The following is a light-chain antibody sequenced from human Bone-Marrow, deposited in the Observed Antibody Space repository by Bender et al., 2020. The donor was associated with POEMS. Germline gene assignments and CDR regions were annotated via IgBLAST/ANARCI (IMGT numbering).Light chain of an antibody. CDR3: CSYTSSTTLVV. CDR1: SSDVGSYNL. Sequence: QSALTQPASVSGSPGQSITISCTGTSSDVGSYNLVSWYQQYPGKAPKLMIYEVSKRPSGVSNRFSGSKSGNTASLTISGLQAEDEADYYCCSYTSSTTLVVFGGGTKLTVL. J-gene: IGLJ2*01. V-gene: IGLV2-14*02. CDR2: EVS.